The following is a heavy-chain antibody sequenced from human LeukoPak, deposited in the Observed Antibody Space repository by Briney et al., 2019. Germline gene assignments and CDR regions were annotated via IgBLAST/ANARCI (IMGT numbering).Heavy chain of an antibody. Sequence: SETLSLTCTVSGGSISSSSYYWGWIRQPPGKGLEWIGSIYYSGSTYYNPSLKSRVTISVDTSKNQFSLKLSSVTAADTAVYYCARAPGFRVWGSSRPFDYWGQGTLVTVSS. CDR1: GGSISSSSYY. CDR2: IYYSGST. J-gene: IGHJ4*02. D-gene: IGHD7-27*01. V-gene: IGHV4-39*01. CDR3: ARAPGFRVWGSSRPFDY.